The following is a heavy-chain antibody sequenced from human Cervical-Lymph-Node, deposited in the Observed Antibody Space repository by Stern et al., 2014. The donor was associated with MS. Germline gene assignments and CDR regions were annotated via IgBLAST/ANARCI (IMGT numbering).Heavy chain of an antibody. Sequence: VQLEESGGGVVQPGGSLRLSCVASGFTFTTSGMHWVRQAPGTGLDWVAVISSAGSNHYYGDSAKDRFTISRDNSKNTVYLQMNSLRPEDTAVYYCANSAALSCRSPSCYKAFEYWGQGILVTVSS. CDR2: ISSAGSNH. D-gene: IGHD2-2*02. J-gene: IGHJ4*02. V-gene: IGHV3-30*18. CDR1: GFTFTTSG. CDR3: ANSAALSCRSPSCYKAFEY.